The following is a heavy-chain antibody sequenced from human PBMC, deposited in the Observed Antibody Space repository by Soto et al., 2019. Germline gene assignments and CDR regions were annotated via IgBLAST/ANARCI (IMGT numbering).Heavy chain of an antibody. V-gene: IGHV3-23*01. D-gene: IGHD6-19*01. CDR1: GFTLTRSA. J-gene: IGHJ4*01. Sequence: HPGGSLRLSCAGSGFTLTRSAVSWVRQAPGKGLEWVSGISAGGGGTYYADSVKGRFTISRDVAKNTVYLQMNGLRVEGTAVYYCAKDVGQWVETFAYWGHGTLVTVSS. CDR2: ISAGGGGT. CDR3: AKDVGQWVETFAY.